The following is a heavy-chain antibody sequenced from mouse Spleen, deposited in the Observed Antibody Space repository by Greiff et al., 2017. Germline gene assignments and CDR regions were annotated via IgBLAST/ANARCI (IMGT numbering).Heavy chain of an antibody. CDR2: ISSGGGNT. V-gene: IGHV5-9-3*01. CDR1: GFTFSSYA. D-gene: IGHD2-4*01. CDR3: ARRDDYIYYYAMDY. Sequence: EVQRVESGGGLVKPGGSLKLSCAASGFTFSSYAMSWVRQTPEKRLEWVATISSGGGNTYYPDSVKGRFTISRDNAKNTLYLQMSSLKSEDTPMYNCARRDDYIYYYAMDYWGQRTSGTVSS. J-gene: IGHJ4*01.